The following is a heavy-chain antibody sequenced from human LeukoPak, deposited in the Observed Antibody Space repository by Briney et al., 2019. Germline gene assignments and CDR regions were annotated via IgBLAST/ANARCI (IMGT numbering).Heavy chain of an antibody. V-gene: IGHV3-21*01. CDR2: ISSSSSYI. Sequence: PGGSLRLSCAASGFTFSSYSMNWVRQAPGKGLEWVSSISSSSSYIYYADSVKGRFTISRDNAKTSLYLQMNSLRAEDTAVYYCASDGVISTGYWGQGTLVTVSS. D-gene: IGHD3-10*01. CDR3: ASDGVISTGY. CDR1: GFTFSSYS. J-gene: IGHJ4*02.